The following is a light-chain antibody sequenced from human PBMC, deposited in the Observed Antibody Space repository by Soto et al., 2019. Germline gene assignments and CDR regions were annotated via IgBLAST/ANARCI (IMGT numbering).Light chain of an antibody. J-gene: IGKJ4*01. Sequence: DIQMTQSPSTLSASVGDRVTITCRASQSISSWLAWYQQKPGKAPKLLIYDASSLESGAPSRFSGSGSGTDFTLTISSLQPEDFATYYCQQSYSTPPLTFGGGTKVDIK. CDR1: QSISSW. CDR3: QQSYSTPPLT. CDR2: DAS. V-gene: IGKV1-39*01.